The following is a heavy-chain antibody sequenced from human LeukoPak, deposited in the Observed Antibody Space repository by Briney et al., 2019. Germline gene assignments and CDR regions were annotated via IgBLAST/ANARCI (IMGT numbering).Heavy chain of an antibody. Sequence: GGSLRLSCAASGFTFSSYAMSWVRQAPGKGLEWVSAISGSGGSTYYADSVKGRFTISRDNSKNTLYLQMNSLRAEDTAVYYCAKPNSIYSNYEAAIPYYMDVWGKGTTVTVSS. CDR3: AKPNSIYSNYEAAIPYYMDV. CDR2: ISGSGGST. D-gene: IGHD4-11*01. J-gene: IGHJ6*03. CDR1: GFTFSSYA. V-gene: IGHV3-23*01.